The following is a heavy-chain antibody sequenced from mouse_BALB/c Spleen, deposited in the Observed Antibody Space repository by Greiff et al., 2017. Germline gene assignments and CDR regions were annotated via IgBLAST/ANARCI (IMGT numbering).Heavy chain of an antibody. V-gene: IGHV1-4*02. CDR2: INPSSGYT. J-gene: IGHJ3*01. D-gene: IGHD2-14*01. CDR1: GYTFTSYT. Sequence: VQLQQSAAELARPGASVKMSCKASGYTFTSYTMHWVKQRPGQGLEWIGYINPSSGYTEYNQKFKDKTTLTADKSSSTAYMQLSSLTSEDSAVYYCAKGYDEGPRFAYWGQGTLVTVSA. CDR3: AKGYDEGPRFAY.